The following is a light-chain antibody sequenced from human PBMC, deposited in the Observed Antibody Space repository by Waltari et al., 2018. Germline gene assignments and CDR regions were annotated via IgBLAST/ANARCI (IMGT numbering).Light chain of an antibody. CDR1: QSVLSSSTHKNY. CDR3: QQYYTAPLT. V-gene: IGKV4-1*01. CDR2: WAS. Sequence: DFVMTQSPDSLAVSLGERATINCKSSQSVLSSSTHKNYLTWYQQKPGQPPMQRIYWASTRKPGAPGRFSGSGSGTAFNLTLITLQAADVSVYYCQQYYTAPLTFGHGTRLEI. J-gene: IGKJ5*01.